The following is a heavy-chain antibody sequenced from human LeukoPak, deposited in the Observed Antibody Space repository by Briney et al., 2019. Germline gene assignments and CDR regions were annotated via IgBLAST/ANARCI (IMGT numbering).Heavy chain of an antibody. Sequence: TGGSLRLSCAASGFTFSSYAMSWVRQAPGKGLEWVSAISGSGGSTYCADSVKGRFTISRDNSKNTLYLQMNSLRAEDTAVYYCAKDQANTAMVFDYWGQGTLVTVSS. D-gene: IGHD5-18*01. CDR3: AKDQANTAMVFDY. CDR2: ISGSGGST. CDR1: GFTFSSYA. J-gene: IGHJ4*02. V-gene: IGHV3-23*01.